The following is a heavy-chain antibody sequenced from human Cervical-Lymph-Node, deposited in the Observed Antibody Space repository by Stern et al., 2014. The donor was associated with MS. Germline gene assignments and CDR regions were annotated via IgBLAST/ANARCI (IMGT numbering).Heavy chain of an antibody. D-gene: IGHD6-13*01. CDR2: INPSGGRT. V-gene: IGHV1-46*01. Sequence: VQLVESGAEVKKPGASVKVSCKASGYSFTSYYMHWVRQAPGHGLEWMGLINPSGGRTNYAQKFQDRVTMTRDTSTSTVYMEMSSLRSEDTALYYCARDGMTAATYYFDFWGQGTVVTVSS. CDR1: GYSFTSYY. CDR3: ARDGMTAATYYFDF. J-gene: IGHJ4*02.